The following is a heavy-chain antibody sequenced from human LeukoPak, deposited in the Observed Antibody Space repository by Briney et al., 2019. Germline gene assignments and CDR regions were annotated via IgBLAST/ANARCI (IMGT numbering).Heavy chain of an antibody. CDR2: IKQDGREK. Sequence: GRSLRPSSAASAFTFSSYWMSCVRHPPRKGLAWVATIKQDGREKNYVNSVKDRFTISRENAKNSPYLQMNSLRAEDTAVDYCAREYDLGYWGQGTLVTVSS. J-gene: IGHJ4*02. CDR3: AREYDLGY. V-gene: IGHV3-7*01. CDR1: AFTFSSYW.